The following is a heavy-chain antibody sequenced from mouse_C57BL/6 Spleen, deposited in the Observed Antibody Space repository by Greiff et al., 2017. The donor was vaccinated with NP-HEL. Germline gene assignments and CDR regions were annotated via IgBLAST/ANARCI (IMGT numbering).Heavy chain of an antibody. Sequence: VQLQQSVAELVRPGASVKLSCTASGFNIKNTYMHWVKQRPEQGLEWIGRIDPAHGNPKYAPKFPGKATITDDTSSNTAYLQLSSLTSEDTAIYYCARLGNWDVGGYFDYWRQGTTLTVSS. J-gene: IGHJ2*01. V-gene: IGHV14-3*01. D-gene: IGHD4-1*01. CDR3: ARLGNWDVGGYFDY. CDR2: IDPAHGNP. CDR1: GFNIKNTY.